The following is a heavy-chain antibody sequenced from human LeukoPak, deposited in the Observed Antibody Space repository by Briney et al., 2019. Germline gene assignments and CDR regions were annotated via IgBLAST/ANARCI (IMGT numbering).Heavy chain of an antibody. V-gene: IGHV3-30*02. Sequence: GGSLRLSCAASGFTFSSYGMHWVRQAPGKGLEWVAFIRYDGSNKYYADSVKGRFTISRDNSKNTLYLQMNSLRAEDTAVYYCAKGCSSTSCYRVYWGQGTLVTVSS. CDR1: GFTFSSYG. D-gene: IGHD2-2*02. J-gene: IGHJ4*02. CDR2: IRYDGSNK. CDR3: AKGCSSTSCYRVY.